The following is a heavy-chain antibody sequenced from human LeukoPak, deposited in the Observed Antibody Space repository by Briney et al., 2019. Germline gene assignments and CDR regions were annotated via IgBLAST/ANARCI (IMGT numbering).Heavy chain of an antibody. D-gene: IGHD6-19*01. CDR2: IRGKANSYAT. CDR3: TTLSYSSGWYVEDY. V-gene: IGHV3-73*01. CDR1: GFTFSGSG. Sequence: QPGGSLKLSCAASGFTFSGSGMHWVRQASGKGLEWVGRIRGKANSYATAYAASVKGRFTISRDDSKNTAYLQMNSLKTEDTAVYYCTTLSYSSGWYVEDYWGQGTLVTVSS. J-gene: IGHJ4*02.